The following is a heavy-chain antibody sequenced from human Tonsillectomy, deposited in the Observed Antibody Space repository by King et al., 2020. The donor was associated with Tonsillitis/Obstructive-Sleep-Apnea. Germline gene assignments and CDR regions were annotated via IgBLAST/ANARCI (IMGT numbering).Heavy chain of an antibody. J-gene: IGHJ5*02. Sequence: VQLQQWGAGLLKPSDTLSLTCAVYGGSFSGSYWSWIRQPPGKGLEWIGEINHSGSTNYNPSLKSRVTISVDTSKNQFSLKLSSVTAADTAVYYCARGGTDYSDSSGYYSIWFDPWGQGTLVTVSS. CDR1: GGSFSGSY. CDR2: INHSGST. D-gene: IGHD3-22*01. V-gene: IGHV4-34*01. CDR3: ARGGTDYSDSSGYYSIWFDP.